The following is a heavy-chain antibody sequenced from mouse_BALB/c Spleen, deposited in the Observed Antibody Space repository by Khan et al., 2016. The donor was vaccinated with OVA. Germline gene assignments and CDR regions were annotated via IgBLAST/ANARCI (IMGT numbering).Heavy chain of an antibody. CDR2: ISYSGGT. Sequence: EVQLQESGPGLVKPSQSLSLTCTVTGYSITTGYAWNWIRQLPGNKLEWTGYISYSGGTSYNPSLKSRISITRDTSKNQFFLQLNSVTTEDTATYYCARGNYYGYYFDYWGQGTTLTVSS. D-gene: IGHD1-1*01. J-gene: IGHJ2*01. CDR3: ARGNYYGYYFDY. V-gene: IGHV3-2*02. CDR1: GYSITTGYA.